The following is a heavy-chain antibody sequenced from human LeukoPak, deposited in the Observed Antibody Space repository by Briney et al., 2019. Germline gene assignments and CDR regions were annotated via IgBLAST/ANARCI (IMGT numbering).Heavy chain of an antibody. J-gene: IGHJ4*02. CDR3: ARELGDYLFDY. Sequence: PETLSLTCAVYGGSFSGYYWSWIRQPPGKGLEWIGEINHSGSTNYNPSLKSRVTISVDTSKNQFSLKLSSVTAADTAVYYCARELGDYLFDYWGQGTLVTVSS. D-gene: IGHD4-17*01. V-gene: IGHV4-34*01. CDR2: INHSGST. CDR1: GGSFSGYY.